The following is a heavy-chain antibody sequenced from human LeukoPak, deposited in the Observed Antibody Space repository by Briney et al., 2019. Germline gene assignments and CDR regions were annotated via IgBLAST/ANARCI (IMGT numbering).Heavy chain of an antibody. V-gene: IGHV7-4-1*02. Sequence: ASVKVSCKASGYTFTSYAMNWVRQAPGQGLEWMGWINTNTGNPTYAQGFTGRFVFSLDTSVSTAYLQISSLNAEDTAVYYCVRSYGDWRWDYYFDYWGQGTLVTVSS. J-gene: IGHJ4*02. D-gene: IGHD4-17*01. CDR2: INTNTGNP. CDR3: VRSYGDWRWDYYFDY. CDR1: GYTFTSYA.